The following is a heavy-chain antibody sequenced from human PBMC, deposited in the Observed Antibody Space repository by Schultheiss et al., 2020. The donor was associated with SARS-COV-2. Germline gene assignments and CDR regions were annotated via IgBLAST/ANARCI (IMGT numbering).Heavy chain of an antibody. D-gene: IGHD2/OR15-2a*01. CDR2: ISWNSGSI. CDR3: AKEDEYPGDY. V-gene: IGHV3-NL1*01. CDR1: GFTFSQSR. Sequence: GGSLRLSCVLSGFTFSQSRMHWVRQAPGKGLEWVSGISWNSGSIGYADSVEGRFTISRDNSKNTLYLQMNSLRAEDTAVYYCAKEDEYPGDYWGQGTLVTVSS. J-gene: IGHJ4*02.